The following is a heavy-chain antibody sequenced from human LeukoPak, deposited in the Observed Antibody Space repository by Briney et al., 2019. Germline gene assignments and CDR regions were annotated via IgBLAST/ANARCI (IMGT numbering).Heavy chain of an antibody. D-gene: IGHD1-26*01. J-gene: IGHJ5*02. V-gene: IGHV4-59*12. CDR2: SYYSGST. CDR1: GGSISSYY. Sequence: KSSETLSLTCTVSGGSISSYYWSWIRQPPGKGLEWIGYSYYSGSTYYNPSLKNRVTISVDRSKNQFSLKLSSVTAADTAVYYCAKTGGRYNWFDPWGQGTLVIVSS. CDR3: AKTGGRYNWFDP.